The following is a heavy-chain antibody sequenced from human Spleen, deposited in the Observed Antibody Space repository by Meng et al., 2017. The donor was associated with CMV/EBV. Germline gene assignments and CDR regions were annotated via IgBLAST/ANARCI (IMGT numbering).Heavy chain of an antibody. V-gene: IGHV1-18*01. CDR1: GYTFTSYG. CDR2: ISAYNGNT. D-gene: IGHD3-3*01. Sequence: ASVKVSCKASGYTFTSYGISWVRQAPGQGLEWMGWISAYNGNTNYAQKLQGRVTMTTDTSTSTAYMELRSLRSDDTAVYYCARFQGIFGVVIIPVGGMDVWGQGTTVTVSS. J-gene: IGHJ6*02. CDR3: ARFQGIFGVVIIPVGGMDV.